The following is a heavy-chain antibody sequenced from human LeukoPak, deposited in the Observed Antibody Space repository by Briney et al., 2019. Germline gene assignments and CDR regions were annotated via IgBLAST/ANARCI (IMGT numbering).Heavy chain of an antibody. CDR2: IYPDDSDT. D-gene: IGHD1-26*01. Sequence: GESLKISCKGSGYSFGNRWIGWVRQMPGKGLEWMGIIYPDDSDTIYSPSFEGQVTISADKSISTAYLQWSSLKASDTAMYYCARDWWELSFWFDPWGQGTLVTVSS. CDR1: GYSFGNRW. V-gene: IGHV5-51*01. J-gene: IGHJ5*02. CDR3: ARDWWELSFWFDP.